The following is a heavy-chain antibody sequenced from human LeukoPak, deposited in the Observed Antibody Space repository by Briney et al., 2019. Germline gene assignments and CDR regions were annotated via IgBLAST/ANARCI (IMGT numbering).Heavy chain of an antibody. CDR1: GFTFSSYG. Sequence: GGSLRLSCAASGFTFSSYGIHWVRQAPGKGLEWVAVIWYDGSNKYYADSVKGRFTISRDNSKNTLYLQMNSLRAEDTAVYYCARVLLWFGEYGMDVWGQGTTVTVSS. CDR2: IWYDGSNK. D-gene: IGHD3-10*01. V-gene: IGHV3-33*08. J-gene: IGHJ6*02. CDR3: ARVLLWFGEYGMDV.